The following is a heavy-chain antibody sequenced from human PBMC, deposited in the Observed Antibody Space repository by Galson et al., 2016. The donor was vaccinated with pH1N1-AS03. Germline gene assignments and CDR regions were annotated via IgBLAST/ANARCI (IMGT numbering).Heavy chain of an antibody. CDR3: AHGILANYDFWSGPFNWFDP. D-gene: IGHD3-3*01. Sequence: PALVKPTQSLTLTWTFSGFSLRTSGMGVGWIRQSPGEALEWLALIYWNDDERYNPSLKNRLTIAKDAAKNQVVLTMTNMDPVATATYYFAHGILANYDFWSGPFNWFDPWGQGILVTVS. J-gene: IGHJ5*02. V-gene: IGHV2-5*01. CDR1: GFSLRTSGMG. CDR2: IYWNDDE.